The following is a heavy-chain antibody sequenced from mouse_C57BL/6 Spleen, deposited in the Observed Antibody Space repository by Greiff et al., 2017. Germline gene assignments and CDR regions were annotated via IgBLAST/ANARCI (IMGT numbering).Heavy chain of an antibody. Sequence: EVQLVASGGGLVKPGGSLKLSCAASGFTFSSYAMSWVRQTPEKRLEWVATISDGGSYTYYPDNVKGRFTISRDNAKNNLYLQMSHLKSEDTAMYYCASPPPGAMDYWGQGTSVTVSS. CDR3: ASPPPGAMDY. J-gene: IGHJ4*01. V-gene: IGHV5-4*01. CDR2: ISDGGSYT. CDR1: GFTFSSYA.